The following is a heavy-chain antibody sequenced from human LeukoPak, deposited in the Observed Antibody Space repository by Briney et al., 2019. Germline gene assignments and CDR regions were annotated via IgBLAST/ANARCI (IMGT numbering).Heavy chain of an antibody. Sequence: GGSLRLSCAASGFTFSNYAMNWVRQAPGKGLEWVSCISGSGGSTYYADSVKGRFTISRDNSKNTLYLQMHSLRAEDTAVYYCAREAVTRNYFDYWGQGTLVTVSP. CDR1: GFTFSNYA. CDR2: ISGSGGST. V-gene: IGHV3-23*01. D-gene: IGHD4-17*01. J-gene: IGHJ4*02. CDR3: AREAVTRNYFDY.